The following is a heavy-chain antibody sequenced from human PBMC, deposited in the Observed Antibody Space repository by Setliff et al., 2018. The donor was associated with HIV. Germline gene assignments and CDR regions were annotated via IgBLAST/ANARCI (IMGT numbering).Heavy chain of an antibody. V-gene: IGHV4-34*01. CDR2: ITHSGST. CDR3: TIPASSLAPN. J-gene: IGHJ4*02. CDR1: GGSFSGYY. Sequence: SETLSLTCAVYGGSFSGYYWTWIRQPPGKGLEWIGEITHSGSTNYNPSLETRVTISVDTSNNQISLKLTSVTAADTAVYYCTIPASSLAPNWGRGTQVTVSS.